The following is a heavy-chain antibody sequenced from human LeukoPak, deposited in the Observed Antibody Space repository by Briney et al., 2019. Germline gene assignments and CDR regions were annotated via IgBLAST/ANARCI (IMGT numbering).Heavy chain of an antibody. D-gene: IGHD1-1*01. CDR2: IYSGGST. CDR3: ARVDTTLYYDTDV. V-gene: IGHV3-66*02. CDR1: GFSVSSKY. J-gene: IGHJ6*03. Sequence: PGGSLRLSCAASGFSVSSKYMVWVRQAPGKGLEWVSVIYSGGSTYYADSVKGRFTISRDNSENTLYLQMNSLRAEDTAVYYCARVDTTLYYDTDVWGKGTTVTVSS.